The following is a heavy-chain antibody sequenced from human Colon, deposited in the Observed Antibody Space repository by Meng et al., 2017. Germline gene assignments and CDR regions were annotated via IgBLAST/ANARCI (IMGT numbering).Heavy chain of an antibody. J-gene: IGHJ4*02. V-gene: IGHV4-34*02. CDR1: GGSFSGFY. CDR3: AGGPWELDY. CDR2: IDHFGIS. Sequence: QGQNQPGGAGLLTPSETLSLTCAVSGGSFSGFYWSWIRQPPGKGLEWIGEIDHFGISNYNPSLKSRVTISVDTSKNQFSLNLSSVTAADTAVYYCAGGPWELDYWGQGTLVTVSS. D-gene: IGHD1-26*01.